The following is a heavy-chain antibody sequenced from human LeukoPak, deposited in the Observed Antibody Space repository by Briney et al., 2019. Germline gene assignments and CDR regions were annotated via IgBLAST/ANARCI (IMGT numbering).Heavy chain of an antibody. J-gene: IGHJ3*02. CDR2: IYYSGST. CDR1: GGSISSYY. D-gene: IGHD3-10*01. CDR3: ARGLLSWGSGSRPQAFDI. V-gene: IGHV4-59*01. Sequence: SETLSLTCTVSGGSISSYYWSWIRQPPGKGLEWIGYIYYSGSTNYNPSLKSRVTISVDTSKNQFSLKLSSVTAADTAVYYCARGLLSWGSGSRPQAFDIWGQGTMVTVSS.